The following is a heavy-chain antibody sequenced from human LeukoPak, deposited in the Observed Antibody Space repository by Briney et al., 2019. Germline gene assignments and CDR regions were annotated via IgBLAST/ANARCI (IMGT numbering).Heavy chain of an antibody. D-gene: IGHD2-15*01. CDR1: GGSFSGYY. Sequence: SETLSLTCAVYGGSFSGYYWSWIRQPPGKGLEWIGEINHSGSTNYNPSLKSRVTISVDTSKNQFSLKLSSVTAADTAVYYCARHVVVVAATYYYYYYMDVWGKGTTVTISS. CDR2: INHSGST. J-gene: IGHJ6*03. CDR3: ARHVVVVAATYYYYYYMDV. V-gene: IGHV4-34*01.